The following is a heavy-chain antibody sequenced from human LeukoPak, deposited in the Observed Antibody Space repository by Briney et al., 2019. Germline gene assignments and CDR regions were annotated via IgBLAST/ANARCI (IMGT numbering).Heavy chain of an antibody. V-gene: IGHV3-48*03. CDR3: ARVGSTAEAGTPDY. D-gene: IGHD6-13*01. CDR2: ISSSGSTI. J-gene: IGHJ4*02. Sequence: GGSLRLSCAASGFTFSSYEMNWVRQAPGEGLEWVSYISSSGSTIYYADSVKGRFTISRDSAKNSLYLQMNSLRAEDTAVYYCARVGSTAEAGTPDYWGQGTLVTVSS. CDR1: GFTFSSYE.